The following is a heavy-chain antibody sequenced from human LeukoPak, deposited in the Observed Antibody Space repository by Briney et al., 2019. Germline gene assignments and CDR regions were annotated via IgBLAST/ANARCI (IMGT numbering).Heavy chain of an antibody. CDR2: IYYSGST. V-gene: IGHV4-59*01. D-gene: IGHD3-3*01. CDR1: GGSISSYY. J-gene: IGHJ4*02. CDR3: ARTLRSSGYYFDY. Sequence: SETLSLTCTVSGGSISSYYWSWIRQPPGKGLEWIGYIYYSGSTNYNPSLKSRVTISVDTSKNQFSLKLSSVTAADTAVYYCARTLRSSGYYFDYWGQGTLVTVSS.